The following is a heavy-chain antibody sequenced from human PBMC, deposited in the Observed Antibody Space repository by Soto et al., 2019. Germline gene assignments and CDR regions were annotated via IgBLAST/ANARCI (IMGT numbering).Heavy chain of an antibody. J-gene: IGHJ4*02. CDR1: GFTFSSYG. CDR3: ARDGMTIFGVVSYYFDY. CDR2: IWYDGSNK. Sequence: GGSLRLSCAASGFTFSSYGMHWVRQAPGKGLEWVAVIWYDGSNKYYADSVKGRFTISRDNSKNTLCLQMNSLRAEDTAAYYCARDGMTIFGVVSYYFDYWGQGTLVTVSS. V-gene: IGHV3-33*01. D-gene: IGHD3-3*01.